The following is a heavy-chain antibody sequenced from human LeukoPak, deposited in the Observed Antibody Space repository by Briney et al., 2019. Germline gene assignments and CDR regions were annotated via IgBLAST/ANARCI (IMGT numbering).Heavy chain of an antibody. CDR2: ISAYNGNT. CDR3: ARVPSYYDSSGYSAY. V-gene: IGHV1-18*01. J-gene: IGHJ4*02. Sequence: ASVTVSCTASGYTLTSYDINWVRQAPGQGLEWMGWISAYNGNTNYAQKLQGRVTMTTDTSTSTAYMELRSLRSDDTAVYYCARVPSYYDSSGYSAYWGQGTLVTVSS. CDR1: GYTLTSYD. D-gene: IGHD3-22*01.